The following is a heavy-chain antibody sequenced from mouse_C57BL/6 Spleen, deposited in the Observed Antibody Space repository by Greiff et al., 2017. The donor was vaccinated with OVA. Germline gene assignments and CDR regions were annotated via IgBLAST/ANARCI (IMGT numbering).Heavy chain of an antibody. J-gene: IGHJ4*01. CDR2: IDPETGGT. D-gene: IGHD1-1*01. CDR3: TRDGSSYAMDD. V-gene: IGHV1-15*01. CDR1: GYTFTDYE. Sequence: QVQLQQSGAELVRPGASVTLSCKASGYTFTDYEMHWVKQTPVHGLEWIGAIDPETGGTAYNQKFKGKAILTADKSSSTAYMELRSLTSEDSAVYYCTRDGSSYAMDDWGQGTSVTVSS.